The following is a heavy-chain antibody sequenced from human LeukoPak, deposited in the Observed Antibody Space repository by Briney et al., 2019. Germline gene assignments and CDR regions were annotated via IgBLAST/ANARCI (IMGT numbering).Heavy chain of an antibody. CDR3: ARDYAFDI. Sequence: SETLSLTCAVYGGSFSGYYWSWIRQPPGKGLEWIGYVYYIGSTNYNPSLKSRVTISVDTSNNQFSLKLSSVTAADTAVYYCARDYAFDIWGQGTMVTDSS. J-gene: IGHJ3*02. CDR1: GGSFSGYY. CDR2: VYYIGST. V-gene: IGHV4-59*01.